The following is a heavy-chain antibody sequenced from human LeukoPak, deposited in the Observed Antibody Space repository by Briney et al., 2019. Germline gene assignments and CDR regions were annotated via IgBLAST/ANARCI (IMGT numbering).Heavy chain of an antibody. D-gene: IGHD1-26*01. CDR3: AKETRGSYSDY. V-gene: IGHV3-30*02. CDR2: IRYDGTTT. J-gene: IGHJ4*02. Sequence: PGGSLRLSCAASGFTFSSSGMLWVRQAPGEGLEWVAFIRYDGTTTYYADSVKGRFTISRDNSKNTLYLQMNSLRAEDTAVYYCAKETRGSYSDYWGQGTLVTVSS. CDR1: GFTFSSSG.